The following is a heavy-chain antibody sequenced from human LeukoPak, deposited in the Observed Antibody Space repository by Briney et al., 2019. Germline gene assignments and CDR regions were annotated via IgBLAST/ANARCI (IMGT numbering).Heavy chain of an antibody. J-gene: IGHJ4*02. D-gene: IGHD1-1*01. CDR1: GFSSTAHL. CDR2: IRPTGTTT. CDR3: ARGPNSNWPGLDF. V-gene: IGHV3-74*01. Sequence: GSLSLSCTASGFSSTAHLMHSAGQLRCQGGVWVSRIRPTGTTTSYADSVKCSFTVSKDNAKNTLYLQVNNLRAEDTAVYYCARGPNSNWPGLDFWGQGTLLTVSS.